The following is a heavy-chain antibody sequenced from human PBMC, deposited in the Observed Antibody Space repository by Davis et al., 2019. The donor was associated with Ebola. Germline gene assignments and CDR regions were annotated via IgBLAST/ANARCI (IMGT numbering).Heavy chain of an antibody. Sequence: GESLKISCAASGFTFSSYAMSWVRQAPGKGLEWVSAISGSGGSTYYADSVKGRFTISRDNSKNTLYLQMNSLRAEDTAVYYCAKGGLPGALDYWGQGTLVTVSS. J-gene: IGHJ4*02. D-gene: IGHD1-14*01. CDR3: AKGGLPGALDY. V-gene: IGHV3-23*01. CDR2: ISGSGGST. CDR1: GFTFSSYA.